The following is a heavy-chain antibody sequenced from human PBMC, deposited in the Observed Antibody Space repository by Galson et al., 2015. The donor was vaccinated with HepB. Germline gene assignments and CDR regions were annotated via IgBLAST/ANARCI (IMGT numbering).Heavy chain of an antibody. D-gene: IGHD3-10*01. CDR2: IVVGSGNT. CDR3: AAGSTTSGAFDI. Sequence: SVKVSCKASGFTFTSSAVKWVRQARGQRLEWIGWIVVGSGNTNYAQKFQERVTITRDMSTSTAYMELSSLRSEDTAVYYCAAGSTTSGAFDIWGQGTMVTVSS. CDR1: GFTFTSSA. J-gene: IGHJ3*02. V-gene: IGHV1-58*01.